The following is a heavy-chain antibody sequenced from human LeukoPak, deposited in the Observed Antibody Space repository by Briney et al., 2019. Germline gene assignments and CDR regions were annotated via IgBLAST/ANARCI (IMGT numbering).Heavy chain of an antibody. CDR3: ARGPGPADDGGGYCFDY. CDR2: INLSGGST. Sequence: ASVKVSCKASGYTFTSYYLYWVRQAPGQGLEWMGVINLSGGSTTSAQKFQGRVTMTRDTSTSTVYMGLRSLRSEDTAVYYCARGPGPADDGGGYCFDYWGQGTLVTVSS. CDR1: GYTFTSYY. D-gene: IGHD3-22*01. J-gene: IGHJ4*02. V-gene: IGHV1-46*01.